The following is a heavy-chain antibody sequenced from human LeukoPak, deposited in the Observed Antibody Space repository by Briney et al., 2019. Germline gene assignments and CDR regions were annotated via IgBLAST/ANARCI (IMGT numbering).Heavy chain of an antibody. CDR3: ARSLETYYYGSGSYCWLDP. D-gene: IGHD3-10*01. J-gene: IGHJ5*02. CDR2: IYHSGST. V-gene: IGHV4-38-2*01. CDR1: GYSISSGYY. Sequence: SETLSLTCAVSGYSISSGYYWGWIRQPPGKGLEWIGSIYHSGSTYYNPSLKSRVTISVDTSKNQFSLKLSSVTAADTAVYYCARSLETYYYGSGSYCWLDPWGQGTLVTVSS.